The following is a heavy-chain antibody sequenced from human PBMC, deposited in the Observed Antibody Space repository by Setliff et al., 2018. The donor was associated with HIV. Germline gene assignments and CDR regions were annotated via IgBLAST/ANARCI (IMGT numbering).Heavy chain of an antibody. D-gene: IGHD3-22*01. CDR1: GATFGDYD. CDR2: MRSKGYGGAT. Sequence: GESLKISCTLSGATFGDYDVAWLRQAPGKGLEWIGFMRSKGYGGATKYAASVDGRFTFSREDSKSLAHLQMNSLSTEDTGFYYCALSYYDSDWLWGQGALVTAPQ. CDR3: ALSYYDSDWL. J-gene: IGHJ4*02. V-gene: IGHV3-49*03.